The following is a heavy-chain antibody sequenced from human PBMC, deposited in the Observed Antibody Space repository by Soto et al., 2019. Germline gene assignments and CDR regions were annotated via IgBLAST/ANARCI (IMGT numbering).Heavy chain of an antibody. Sequence: ASVKVSCKASGYTFTSYGISWVRQAPGQGLEWMGWISAYNGNTNYAQKLQGRVTMTTDTSTSTAYMELRSLRSDDTAVYYCARTIYSSSWYPYNWFDPWGQGTLVTVSS. V-gene: IGHV1-18*01. D-gene: IGHD6-13*01. CDR1: GYTFTSYG. CDR2: ISAYNGNT. CDR3: ARTIYSSSWYPYNWFDP. J-gene: IGHJ5*02.